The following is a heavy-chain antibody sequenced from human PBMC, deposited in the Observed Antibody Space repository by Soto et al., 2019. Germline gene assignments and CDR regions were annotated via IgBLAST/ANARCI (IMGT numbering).Heavy chain of an antibody. D-gene: IGHD2-21*01. V-gene: IGHV1-3*01. CDR3: ARQGVALELDF. CDR1: GYTFNIYA. J-gene: IGHJ4*02. Sequence: ASVKASCKGSGYTFNIYAMHWVRQAPGQRLEWMGWINAGNGNTKYSQKFQGRVTITRDTSASTAYMELSSLKTEDTAVYYCARQGVALELDFWGQGTLVTVSS. CDR2: INAGNGNT.